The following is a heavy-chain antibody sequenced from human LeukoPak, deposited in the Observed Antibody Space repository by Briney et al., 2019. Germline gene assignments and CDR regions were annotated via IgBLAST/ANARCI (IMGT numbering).Heavy chain of an antibody. D-gene: IGHD4-11*01. V-gene: IGHV4-34*01. CDR2: IKHSGST. CDR1: GGSFSGYY. CDR3: ASNDYSNPKRDYYFDY. Sequence: TETLSLTCAVYGGSFSGYYWSWIRQPPGKGLEWIGEIKHSGSTNYNPSLKSRVTISVDTSKNQFSLKLSSVTAADTAVYYCASNDYSNPKRDYYFDYWGQGTLVTVSS. J-gene: IGHJ4*02.